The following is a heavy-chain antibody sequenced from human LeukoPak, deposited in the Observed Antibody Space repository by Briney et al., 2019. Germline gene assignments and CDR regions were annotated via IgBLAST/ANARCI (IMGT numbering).Heavy chain of an antibody. CDR2: IYYSGST. D-gene: IGHD3-10*01. J-gene: IGHJ4*02. CDR3: ARFGELALYYFDY. Sequence: SETLSLTCTVSGGSISSGGYYWSWIRQHPGKGLEWIGYIYYSGSTYYNPSLKSRVTISVDTSKNQFSLKLSSVTAADTAVYYCARFGELALYYFDYWGQGTLVTVSS. CDR1: GGSISSGGYY. V-gene: IGHV4-31*03.